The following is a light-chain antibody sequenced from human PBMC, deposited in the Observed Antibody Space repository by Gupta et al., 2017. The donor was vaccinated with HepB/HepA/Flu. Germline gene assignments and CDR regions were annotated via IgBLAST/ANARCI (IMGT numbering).Light chain of an antibody. V-gene: IGLV2-8*01. Sequence: QPALTQPPSASRSPWDTVTISCAGTTSDIGSYTYVSWYQQHPGKAPKLLIYEVTKRPSGVPDRFSGSKSGITASLTVSGLQAEDEADYYCSSHAGSNIVVFGGGTKLTVL. CDR3: SSHAGSNIVV. CDR2: EVT. CDR1: TSDIGSYTY. J-gene: IGLJ2*01.